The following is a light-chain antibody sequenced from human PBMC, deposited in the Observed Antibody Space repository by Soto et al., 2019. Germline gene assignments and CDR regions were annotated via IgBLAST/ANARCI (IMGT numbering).Light chain of an antibody. CDR3: QQFGSSSFT. Sequence: EIVLTQSPGTLSLSPGERATLSCRASQSVSSNYLAWYQQKPGRAPRLLIYGASTRATGIPDRFSGSGSGTDFTLTISRLEPDDFAVYYCQQFGSSSFTFGPGTKVDIK. J-gene: IGKJ3*01. CDR2: GAS. CDR1: QSVSSNY. V-gene: IGKV3-20*01.